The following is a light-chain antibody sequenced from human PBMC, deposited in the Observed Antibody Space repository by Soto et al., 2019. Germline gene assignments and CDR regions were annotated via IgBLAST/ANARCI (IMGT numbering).Light chain of an antibody. CDR1: TGAATSGYY. V-gene: IGLV7-43*01. CDR3: LLYYRATWV. Sequence: QTVVTQEPSLTVSPGGTVTLTCASNTGAATSGYYPNWFQQKPGQAPRPLIYSTSNKHSWTPARFSGSLLGGKAALTLSAAQPEDEAEYYCLLYYRATWVFGGGTKLTVL. J-gene: IGLJ3*02. CDR2: STS.